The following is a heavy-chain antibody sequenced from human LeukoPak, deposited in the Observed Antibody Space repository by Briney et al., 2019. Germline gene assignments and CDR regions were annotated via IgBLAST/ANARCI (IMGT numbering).Heavy chain of an antibody. CDR1: GFTSSNYA. D-gene: IGHD6-6*01. Sequence: GGSLRLSCAASGFTSSNYAMARIRQAPGRGLEWFSALTASGGDTYHADSVKGRFTISRDNSKNTLYLQMNNLRVEDTALYYCAKGSSSSRPYYFDYWGQGTLVTVSS. J-gene: IGHJ4*02. CDR3: AKGSSSSRPYYFDY. CDR2: LTASGGDT. V-gene: IGHV3-23*01.